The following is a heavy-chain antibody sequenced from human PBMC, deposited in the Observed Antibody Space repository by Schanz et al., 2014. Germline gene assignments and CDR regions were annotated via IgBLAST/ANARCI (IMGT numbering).Heavy chain of an antibody. CDR1: GFTFTNAW. CDR2: IYGGGIT. D-gene: IGHD2-8*01. V-gene: IGHV3-66*01. CDR3: ASLYDREYFDY. J-gene: IGHJ4*02. Sequence: VQLVESGGGLVKPGGSLRLSCAASGFTFTNAWMSWVRQAPGKGLEWVSVIYGGGITYYADSVKGRFTISRDSSRNTLYLQMNSLRAEDTAVYYCASLYDREYFDYWGQGTLVTVSS.